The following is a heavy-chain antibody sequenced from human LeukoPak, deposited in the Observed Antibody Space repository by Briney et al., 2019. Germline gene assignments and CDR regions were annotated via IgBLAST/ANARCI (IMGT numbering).Heavy chain of an antibody. D-gene: IGHD3-3*01. J-gene: IGHJ3*02. Sequence: SETLSLTCTVSGYSISSGYYWGWIRQPPGKGLEWIGSVYHGGSTYYNPSLKSRVTISVDTSKNQFSLKLSSVTAADTAVYYCARPVGAYDFWSYAFDIWGQGTMVTVSS. CDR1: GYSISSGYY. CDR3: ARPVGAYDFWSYAFDI. V-gene: IGHV4-38-2*02. CDR2: VYHGGST.